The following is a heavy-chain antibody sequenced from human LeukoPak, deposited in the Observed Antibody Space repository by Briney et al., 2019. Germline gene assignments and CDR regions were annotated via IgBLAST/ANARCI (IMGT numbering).Heavy chain of an antibody. J-gene: IGHJ6*04. CDR1: GFTFSSYA. CDR2: ISYDGSNK. Sequence: GRSLRLSCAASGFTFSSYAMHWVRQAPGKGLERVAVISYDGSNKYYADSVKGRFTISRDNSKNTLYLQMNSLRAEDTAVYYCASSSMVRGVSVTPGYYYYYGMDVWGKGTTVTVSS. CDR3: ASSSMVRGVSVTPGYYYYYGMDV. D-gene: IGHD3-10*01. V-gene: IGHV3-30*04.